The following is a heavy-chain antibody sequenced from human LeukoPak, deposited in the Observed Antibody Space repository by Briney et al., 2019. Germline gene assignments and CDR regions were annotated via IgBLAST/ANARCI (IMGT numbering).Heavy chain of an antibody. D-gene: IGHD5-18*01. V-gene: IGHV4-61*02. J-gene: IGHJ4*02. CDR1: GGSISSGSYY. CDR3: ARDLDTALDY. Sequence: SETLSLTCTVSGGSISSGSYYWSWIRQPAGKGMEWIGRIYTSGSTNYNPSLKSRVTISVDTSKNQFSLKLSSVTAADTAVYYCARDLDTALDYWGQGTLVTVSS. CDR2: IYTSGST.